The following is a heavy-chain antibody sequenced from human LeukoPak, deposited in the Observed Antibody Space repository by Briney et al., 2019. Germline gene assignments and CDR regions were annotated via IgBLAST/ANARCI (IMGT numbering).Heavy chain of an antibody. CDR2: IYYTGST. J-gene: IGHJ4*02. D-gene: IGHD4-17*01. CDR3: ARMGFGDSYDY. CDR1: GGPISNKY. Sequence: SETLSLTCTVSGGPISNKYWGWIPQPPGKGLEWIGYIYYTGSTRYHSSLKSRVTISVDTSKNQFSLELTSVATADTAVYYCARMGFGDSYDYWGQGTLVTVSS. V-gene: IGHV4-59*01.